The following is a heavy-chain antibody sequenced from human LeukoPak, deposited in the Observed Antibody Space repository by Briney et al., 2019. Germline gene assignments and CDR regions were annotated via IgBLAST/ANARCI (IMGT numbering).Heavy chain of an antibody. CDR1: GYTFTSYD. D-gene: IGHD5-12*01. CDR2: MNPKSGNT. J-gene: IGHJ4*02. CDR3: ASEGVSGYEPVDY. V-gene: IGHV1-8*01. Sequence: ASVKVSCKASGYTFTSYDINWVRQATGQGLEWMGWMNPKSGNTGYAQKFQGRVTMTRNTSISTAYMELSSLRSEDTAVYYCASEGVSGYEPVDYWGQGTLVTVSS.